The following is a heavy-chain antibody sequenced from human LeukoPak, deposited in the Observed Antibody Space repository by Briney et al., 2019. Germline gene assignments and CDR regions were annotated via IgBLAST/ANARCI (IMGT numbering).Heavy chain of an antibody. Sequence: NPSETLSLTCTVSGGSISSGGYYWSWIRQPPGKGLEWIGYIYHSGSTYYNPSLKSRVTISVDRSKNQFSLKLSSVTAADTAVYYCASSSGYYLYYFDYWGQGTLVTVSS. CDR3: ASSSGYYLYYFDY. CDR1: GGSISSGGYY. V-gene: IGHV4-30-2*01. D-gene: IGHD3-22*01. CDR2: IYHSGST. J-gene: IGHJ4*02.